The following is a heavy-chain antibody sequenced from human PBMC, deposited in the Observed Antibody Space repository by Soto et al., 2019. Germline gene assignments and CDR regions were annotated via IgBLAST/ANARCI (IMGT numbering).Heavy chain of an antibody. CDR1: GFTFSDYY. V-gene: IGHV3-11*01. CDR3: ARVQYSSSWSDY. J-gene: IGHJ4*02. Sequence: LRLSCAASGFTFSDYYMSWIRQSAGKGLEWVSHISSSSTTIYYADSVNGRFTNSRNNAKNPLYMQMNSLRAEDKAVYYCARVQYSSSWSDYWGQGTLVTVSS. D-gene: IGHD6-13*01. CDR2: ISSSSTTI.